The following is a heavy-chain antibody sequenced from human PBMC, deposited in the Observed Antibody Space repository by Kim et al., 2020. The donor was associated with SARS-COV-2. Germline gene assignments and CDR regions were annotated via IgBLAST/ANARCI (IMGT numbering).Heavy chain of an antibody. V-gene: IGHV3-7*03. CDR2: IKQDGSEK. Sequence: GGSLRLSCAASGFTFSSYWMSWVRQAPGKGLEWVANIKQDGSEKYYVDSVKGRFTISRDNAKNSLYLQMNSLRAEDTAVYYCAREVVAQAAAGKGQLYYYYGMDVWGQGTTVTVSS. CDR1: GFTFSSYW. J-gene: IGHJ6*02. D-gene: IGHD6-13*01. CDR3: AREVVAQAAAGKGQLYYYYGMDV.